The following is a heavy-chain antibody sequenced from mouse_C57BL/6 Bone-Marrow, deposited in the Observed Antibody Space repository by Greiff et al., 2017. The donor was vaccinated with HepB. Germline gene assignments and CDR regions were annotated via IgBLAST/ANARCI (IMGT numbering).Heavy chain of an antibody. CDR1: GYTFTDYY. CDR3: ARLHFITTVVYFDY. Sequence: QVQLQQSGAELVRPGASVKLSCKASGYTFTDYYINWVKQRPGQGLEWIARIYPGSGNTYYNEKFKGKATLTAEKSSSTAYMQLSSLTSEDSAVYFCARLHFITTVVYFDYWGQGTTLTVSS. CDR2: IYPGSGNT. V-gene: IGHV1-76*01. D-gene: IGHD1-1*01. J-gene: IGHJ2*01.